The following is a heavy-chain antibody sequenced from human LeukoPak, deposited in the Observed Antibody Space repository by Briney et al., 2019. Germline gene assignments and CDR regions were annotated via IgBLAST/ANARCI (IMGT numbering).Heavy chain of an antibody. V-gene: IGHV3-73*01. Sequence: GGSLRLSCAASGFTFSGSAMHWARQASGKGLEWVGRIRSKANSYATAYAASVKGRFTISRDDSKNTAYLQMNSLKTEDTAVYYCTSPQLLSYYYYGMDVWGQGTTVTVSS. CDR2: IRSKANSYAT. D-gene: IGHD2-2*01. J-gene: IGHJ6*02. CDR3: TSPQLLSYYYYGMDV. CDR1: GFTFSGSA.